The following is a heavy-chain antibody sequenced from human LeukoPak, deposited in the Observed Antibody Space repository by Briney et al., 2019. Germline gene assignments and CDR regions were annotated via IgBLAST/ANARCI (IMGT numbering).Heavy chain of an antibody. CDR3: AKDYGDYRPYYYYMDV. Sequence: PGGSLRLSCAASGFTFDDYAMHWVRQAPGKGLEWVAVISYDGSNKYYADSVKGRFTISRDNSKNTLYLQMNSLRAEDTAVYYCAKDYGDYRPYYYYMDVWGKGTTVTVSS. CDR1: GFTFDDYA. D-gene: IGHD4-17*01. CDR2: ISYDGSNK. J-gene: IGHJ6*03. V-gene: IGHV3-30*18.